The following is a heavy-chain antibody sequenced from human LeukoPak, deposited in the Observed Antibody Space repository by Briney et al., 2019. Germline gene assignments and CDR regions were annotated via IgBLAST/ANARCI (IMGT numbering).Heavy chain of an antibody. CDR2: IYYSGST. CDR3: ARSPGRGSSSPIDY. CDR1: GGSISSYY. J-gene: IGHJ4*02. Sequence: KPSETLSLTCTVSGGSISSYYWSWIRQPPGKGLEWIGYIYYSGSTNYNPSLKSRVTISVDTSKNQFSLKLSSVTAADTAVYYCARSPGRGSSSPIDYWGQGTLVTVSS. V-gene: IGHV4-59*12. D-gene: IGHD6-6*01.